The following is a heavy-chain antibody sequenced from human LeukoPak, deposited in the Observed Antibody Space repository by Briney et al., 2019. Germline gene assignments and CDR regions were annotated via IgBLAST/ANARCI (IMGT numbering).Heavy chain of an antibody. Sequence: SETLSLTCTVSGGSISSYYWSWIRQPPGKGLEWIGYIYYSGSTNYNPSLKSRVTISVDTSKNQFSLKLSSVTAADTAVYYCARQWSGFWFDPWGQGTLVTVSS. CDR1: GGSISSYY. V-gene: IGHV4-59*08. CDR3: ARQWSGFWFDP. J-gene: IGHJ5*02. CDR2: IYYSGST. D-gene: IGHD3-3*01.